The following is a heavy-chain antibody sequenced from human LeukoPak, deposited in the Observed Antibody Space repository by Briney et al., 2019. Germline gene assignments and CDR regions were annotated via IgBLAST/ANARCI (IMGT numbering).Heavy chain of an antibody. V-gene: IGHV4-59*01. CDR3: ARGRALRFLEWLFLDY. CDR2: IYYSGST. CDR1: GGSISSYY. D-gene: IGHD3-3*01. J-gene: IGHJ4*02. Sequence: KASETLSPTCTVSGGSISSYYWSWIRQPPGKGLEWIGYIYYSGSTNYNPSLKSRVTISVDTSKNQFSLKLSSVTAADTAVYYCARGRALRFLEWLFLDYWGQGTLVTVSS.